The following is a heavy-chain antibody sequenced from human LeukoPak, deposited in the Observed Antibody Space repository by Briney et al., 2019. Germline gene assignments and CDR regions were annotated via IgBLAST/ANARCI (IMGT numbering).Heavy chain of an antibody. V-gene: IGHV4-59*01. D-gene: IGHD5-12*01. CDR2: IYYSGST. J-gene: IGHJ6*03. CDR1: GGSISSYY. CDR3: ARTTEGYAGGPGYSYYYYMDV. Sequence: SETLSLTCTVSGGSISSYYWSWIRQPPGKGLVWIGYIYYSGSTHYNPSLKSRVTISVDTSKNQVSLKLRSVTAADTAVYYCARTTEGYAGGPGYSYYYYMDVWGKGTTVTISS.